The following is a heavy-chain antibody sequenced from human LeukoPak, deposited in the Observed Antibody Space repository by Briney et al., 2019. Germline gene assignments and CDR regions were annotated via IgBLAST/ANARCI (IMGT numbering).Heavy chain of an antibody. D-gene: IGHD1-26*01. J-gene: IGHJ4*02. CDR3: AREEVGAHFDY. V-gene: IGHV1-46*01. Sequence: ASVKVSCKASGYTFTSYYMHWVRQAPGQGLEWMGIINPSGGSTSYAQKFQGRVTMTRDMSTSTVYMELSSLRSEDTAVYYCAREEVGAHFDYWGQGTLVTVSS. CDR1: GYTFTSYY. CDR2: INPSGGST.